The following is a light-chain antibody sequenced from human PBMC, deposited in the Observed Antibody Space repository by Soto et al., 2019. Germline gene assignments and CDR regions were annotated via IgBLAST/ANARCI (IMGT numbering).Light chain of an antibody. V-gene: IGKV1-39*01. CDR2: AAS. CDR3: QQSYTTPPEIT. Sequence: DIQRTQSPSSLSASVGDRVTITCRASQHIGRYLHWYQHTPGKAPKLLIYAASSLQSGVPSRFSGSGSGTEFTLTISSLQPEDFATYYCQQSYTTPPEITFGQGTRLEIK. J-gene: IGKJ5*01. CDR1: QHIGRY.